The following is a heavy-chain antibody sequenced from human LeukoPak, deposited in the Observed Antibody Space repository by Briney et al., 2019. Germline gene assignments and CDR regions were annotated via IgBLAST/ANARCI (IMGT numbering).Heavy chain of an antibody. CDR1: GASISGTAYY. CDR2: IYYSGST. D-gene: IGHD1-26*01. V-gene: IGHV4-39*01. Sequence: PSETLSLTCTVSGASISGTAYYWGWVLQPPRNGLEWIGNIYYSGSTYYNASLQSRGTISIDTAKNQFSLRLSSVTAAATAMYFCAKSGGYGLIDYWGQGPLVTVSS. CDR3: AKSGGYGLIDY. J-gene: IGHJ4*02.